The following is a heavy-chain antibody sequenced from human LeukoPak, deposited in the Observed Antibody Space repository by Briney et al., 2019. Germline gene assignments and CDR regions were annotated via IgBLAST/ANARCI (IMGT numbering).Heavy chain of an antibody. CDR1: GFTFSSYS. CDR3: ARVLPDYYGSGSYFDY. Sequence: GGSLRLSCAASGFTFSSYSMNWVRQAPGKGLEWVSSISSSSSYIYYADSVKGRFTISRDNAKNSLYLQMNSLRAEDTAVYYCARVLPDYYGSGSYFDYWGQGTLVTVSS. J-gene: IGHJ4*02. V-gene: IGHV3-21*01. CDR2: ISSSSSYI. D-gene: IGHD3-10*01.